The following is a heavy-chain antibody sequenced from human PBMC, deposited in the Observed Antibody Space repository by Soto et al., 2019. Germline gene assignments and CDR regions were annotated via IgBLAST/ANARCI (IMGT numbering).Heavy chain of an antibody. D-gene: IGHD3-3*01. CDR2: ISGSGGST. J-gene: IGHJ4*02. CDR3: AKDGFVLRFLEWLSHRHFDY. Sequence: GGSLRLSCAASGFTFSSYAMSWVRQAPGKGLEWVSAISGSGGSTYYADSVKGRFTISRDNSKNTLYLQMNSLRAEDTAVYYCAKDGFVLRFLEWLSHRHFDYWGQGTLVTVSS. CDR1: GFTFSSYA. V-gene: IGHV3-23*01.